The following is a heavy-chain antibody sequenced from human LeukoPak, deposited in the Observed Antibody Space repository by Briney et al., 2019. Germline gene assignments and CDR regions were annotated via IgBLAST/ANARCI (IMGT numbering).Heavy chain of an antibody. CDR2: ISTSGSTT. V-gene: IGHV3-48*02. Sequence: GGSLRLSCAASGFTFSSYAMSCVRQAPGKGLEWVSYISTSGSTTHYADSVKGRFTISRDNAKNSLYLQMNSLRDEDTAVYYCATYGGNQHWGQGTLVTVSS. CDR1: GFTFSSYA. CDR3: ATYGGNQH. J-gene: IGHJ1*01. D-gene: IGHD4-23*01.